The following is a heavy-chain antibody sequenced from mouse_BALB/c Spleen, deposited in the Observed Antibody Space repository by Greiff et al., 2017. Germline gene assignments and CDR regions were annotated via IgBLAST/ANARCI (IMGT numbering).Heavy chain of an antibody. CDR2: IWRGGST. CDR3: ANPYGNYGAMDY. Sequence: QVQLQQSGPSLVQPSQSLSITCTVSGFSLTSYGVHWVRQSPGKGLEWLGVIWRGGSTDYNAAFMSRLSITKDNSKSQVFFKMNSLQADDTAIYYCANPYGNYGAMDYWGQGTSVTVSS. D-gene: IGHD2-1*01. V-gene: IGHV2-5-1*01. J-gene: IGHJ4*01. CDR1: GFSLTSYG.